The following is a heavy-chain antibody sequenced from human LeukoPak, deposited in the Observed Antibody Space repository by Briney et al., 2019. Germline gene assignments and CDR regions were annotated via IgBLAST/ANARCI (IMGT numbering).Heavy chain of an antibody. V-gene: IGHV3-48*04. D-gene: IGHD3-3*01. CDR2: ISSSSSTI. CDR3: ARVYYDFWSD. Sequence: GGSLRLSCAASGFTFSSYSMNWVRQAPGKGLERVSYISSSSSTIYYADSVKGRFTISRDNAKNSLYLQMNSLRAEDTAVYYCARVYYDFWSDWGQGTLVTVSS. CDR1: GFTFSSYS. J-gene: IGHJ4*02.